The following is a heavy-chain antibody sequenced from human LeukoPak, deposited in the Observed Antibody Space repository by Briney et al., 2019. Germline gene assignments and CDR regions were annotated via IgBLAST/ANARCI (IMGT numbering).Heavy chain of an antibody. CDR1: GFTFTSYA. V-gene: IGHV3-23*01. CDR3: AKKGIEAADSFDY. J-gene: IGHJ4*02. CDR2: ISGSGART. Sequence: GGSLRLSCAASGFTFTSYAMTWVRQAPGKGLEWVSAISGSGARTYYADSVKGRFTISRDNSKNTLYLQVNSLRVEDTAVYYCAKKGIEAADSFDYWGQGTLVTVSS. D-gene: IGHD6-13*01.